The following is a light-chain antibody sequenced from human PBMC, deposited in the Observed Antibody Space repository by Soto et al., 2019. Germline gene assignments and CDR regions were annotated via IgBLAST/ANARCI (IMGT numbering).Light chain of an antibody. Sequence: QSVLTQPPSASGSPGQSVTIPCTGTSSDVGGYNYVSWYQQHPGKAPKPMIYEVSKRPSGVPDRFSGSKSGNTASLTVSGLQAEDEADYYCSSYAGSNNLEVFGTGTKVTVL. J-gene: IGLJ1*01. CDR3: SSYAGSNNLEV. V-gene: IGLV2-8*01. CDR1: SSDVGGYNY. CDR2: EVS.